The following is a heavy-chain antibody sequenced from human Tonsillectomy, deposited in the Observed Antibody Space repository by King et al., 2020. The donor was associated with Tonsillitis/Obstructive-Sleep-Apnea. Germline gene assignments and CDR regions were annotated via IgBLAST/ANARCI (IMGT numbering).Heavy chain of an antibody. D-gene: IGHD3-3*01. CDR2: ISHSGRTI. V-gene: IGHV3-11*01. CDR1: GFTFSVYH. J-gene: IGHJ4*02. CDR3: AREAYDFWSGTFDS. Sequence: VQLVESGGGLVKPGGSLRLSCAASGFTFSVYHMTWIRQAPGKGLEWLSYISHSGRTISYAESVKGRFTISRDNAKNSLYLQMNSLRAEDTAVYYCAREAYDFWSGTFDSWGQGTLVTASS.